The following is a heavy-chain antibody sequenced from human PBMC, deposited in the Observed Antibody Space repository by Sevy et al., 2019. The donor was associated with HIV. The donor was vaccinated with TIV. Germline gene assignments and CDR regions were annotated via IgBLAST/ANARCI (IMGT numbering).Heavy chain of an antibody. V-gene: IGHV3-7*03. CDR2: IKLEGSEK. CDR1: GFSFSNYW. CDR3: ARDCSSTTCRRGMDV. Sequence: GGSLRLSCAASGFSFSNYWMSWVRQAPGKGLEWVANIKLEGSEKYYVDSVKGRFTISRDNAKKSLYLQMNSLRTEDTAVYYCARDCSSTTCRRGMDVWGQGTTVTVSS. J-gene: IGHJ6*01. D-gene: IGHD2-2*01.